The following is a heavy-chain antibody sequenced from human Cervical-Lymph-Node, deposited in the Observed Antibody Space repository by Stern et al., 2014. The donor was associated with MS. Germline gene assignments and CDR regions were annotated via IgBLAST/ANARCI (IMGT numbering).Heavy chain of an antibody. CDR1: GYTFTSYY. CDR3: ARVGWELLDAFDI. Sequence: QVQLVESGAEVKKPGASVKVSCTASGYTFTSYYMHWVRQAPGQGLEWMGIIKPNGGSTSYAQKFQGSVTMTRDTSTSTVYMELSSLRSEATDVYYCARVGWELLDAFDIWGQGTMVTVSS. J-gene: IGHJ3*02. CDR2: IKPNGGST. V-gene: IGHV1-46*01. D-gene: IGHD1-26*01.